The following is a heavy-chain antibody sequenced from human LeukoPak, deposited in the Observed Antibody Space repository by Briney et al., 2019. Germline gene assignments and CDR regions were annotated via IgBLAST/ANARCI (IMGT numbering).Heavy chain of an antibody. V-gene: IGHV1-2*02. CDR2: INPNSGGT. Sequence: GASVKVSCKASGYTFTGYYMHWVRQAPGQGLEWMGWINPNSGGTNYAQKFQGRVTMTRDTSISTAYMELSRLRSDDTAVYYCARDLRAAAYYYFDYWGQGTLVTVSS. J-gene: IGHJ4*02. D-gene: IGHD6-13*01. CDR1: GYTFTGYY. CDR3: ARDLRAAAYYYFDY.